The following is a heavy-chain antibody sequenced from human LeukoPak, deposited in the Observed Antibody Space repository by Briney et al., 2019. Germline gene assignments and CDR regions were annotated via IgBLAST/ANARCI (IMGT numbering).Heavy chain of an antibody. CDR2: INPNSGGT. V-gene: IGHV1-2*02. J-gene: IGHJ4*02. CDR1: GYTFTGYY. Sequence: ASVKVSCKASGYTFTGYYMHWVRQAPGQGLEWMGWINPNSGGTNYAQKFQGRVTMTRDTSISTAYMELSRLRSDDTAVYYCARDSEATTSFDYWGQGTLVTVSS. CDR3: ARDSEATTSFDY. D-gene: IGHD4-17*01.